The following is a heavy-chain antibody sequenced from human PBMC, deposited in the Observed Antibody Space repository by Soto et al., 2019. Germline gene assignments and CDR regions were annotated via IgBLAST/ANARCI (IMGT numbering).Heavy chain of an antibody. CDR3: ARDLGDFWSGFVSAVAYYYGMDV. J-gene: IGHJ6*02. D-gene: IGHD3-3*01. CDR2: ISYDGSNK. V-gene: IGHV3-30-3*01. CDR1: GFTFSSYA. Sequence: QVQLVESGGGVVQPGRSLRLSCAASGFTFSSYAMHWVRQAPGKGLEWVAVISYDGSNKYYADSVKGRFTISRDNSKNTLYLQMNSLRAEDTAVYYCARDLGDFWSGFVSAVAYYYGMDVWGQGTTVTVSS.